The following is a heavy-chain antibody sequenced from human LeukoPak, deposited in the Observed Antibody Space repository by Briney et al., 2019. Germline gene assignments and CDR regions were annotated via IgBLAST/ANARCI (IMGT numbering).Heavy chain of an antibody. D-gene: IGHD2-2*01. CDR1: GGSISSYY. Sequence: PSQTLSLTCTVSGGSISSYYWSWIRQPAGKGLEWIGRIYTSGSTNYNPSLKSRVTMSVDTSKNQFSLKLSSVTAADTAVYYCARDCSSTSCYYRGGDYWGQGTLVTVSS. J-gene: IGHJ4*02. CDR3: ARDCSSTSCYYRGGDY. V-gene: IGHV4-4*07. CDR2: IYTSGST.